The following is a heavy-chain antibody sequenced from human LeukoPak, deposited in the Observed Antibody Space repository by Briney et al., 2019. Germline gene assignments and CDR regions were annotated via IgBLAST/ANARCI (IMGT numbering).Heavy chain of an antibody. D-gene: IGHD2/OR15-2a*01. CDR3: ARELASNIRSFDM. V-gene: IGHV1-18*01. J-gene: IGHJ3*02. Sequence: ASVKVSCKASGYTFTNYGISWVRQARGQGLEWMGWISAYNGNTNYAQKFQGRVTMTTDTSTSTAYMELRSLRSDDTAVYYCARELASNIRSFDMWGQGTMVTVSS. CDR2: ISAYNGNT. CDR1: GYTFTNYG.